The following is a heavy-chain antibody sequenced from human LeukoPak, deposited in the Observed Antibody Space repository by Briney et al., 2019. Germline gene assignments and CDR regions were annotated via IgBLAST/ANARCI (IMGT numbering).Heavy chain of an antibody. Sequence: GGSLRLSCAASGFTFSQYWKSWVRQAPGKGLEGVANIKHDGSEKQDGSEKNYVDSVKGRFTISRDNAKNSLYLQLNSLRAEDTAVYYCARSCGGVDSFYFYMDVWGKGTTVTVSS. CDR1: GFTFSQYW. CDR2: IKHDGSEKQDGSEK. D-gene: IGHD2-21*01. V-gene: IGHV3-7*01. CDR3: ARSCGGVDSFYFYMDV. J-gene: IGHJ6*03.